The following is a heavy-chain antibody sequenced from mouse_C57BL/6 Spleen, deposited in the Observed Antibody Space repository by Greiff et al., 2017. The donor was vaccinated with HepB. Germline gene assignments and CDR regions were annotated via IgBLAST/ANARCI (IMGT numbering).Heavy chain of an antibody. CDR3: ARDETGTFDY. V-gene: IGHV3-6*01. J-gene: IGHJ2*01. D-gene: IGHD4-1*01. Sequence: DVHLVESGPGLVKPSQSLSLTCSVTGYSITSGYYWNWIRQFPGNKLEWMGYISYDGSNNYNPSLKNRISITRDTSKNQFFLKLNSVTTEDTATYYCARDETGTFDYWGQGTTLTVSS. CDR1: GYSITSGYY. CDR2: ISYDGSN.